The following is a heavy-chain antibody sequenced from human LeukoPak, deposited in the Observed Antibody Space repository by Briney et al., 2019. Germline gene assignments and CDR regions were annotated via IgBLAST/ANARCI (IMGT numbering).Heavy chain of an antibody. D-gene: IGHD1-26*01. CDR2: INSDGSST. CDR1: GFTFSSYW. Sequence: PGGSLRLSCAASGFTFSSYWMHWVRQAPGKGLVWVSRINSDGSSTSYADSVKGRFTISRDNSKNTLYLQMNSLRAEDTAVYYCAKDGRWELSDFDHWGQGTLVTVSS. J-gene: IGHJ4*02. V-gene: IGHV3-74*01. CDR3: AKDGRWELSDFDH.